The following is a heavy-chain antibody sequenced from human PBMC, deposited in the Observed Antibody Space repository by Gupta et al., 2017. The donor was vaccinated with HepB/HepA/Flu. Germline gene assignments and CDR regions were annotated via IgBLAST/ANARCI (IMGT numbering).Heavy chain of an antibody. CDR3: ARDRVVPAAMPYYYGMDV. J-gene: IGHJ6*02. V-gene: IGHV3-21*01. Sequence: EVQLVESGGGLVKPGGSLRLSCAASGFTFSSYSMNWVRQAPGKGLEWVSSISSSSSYIYYADSVKGRFTISRDNAKNSLYLQMNSLRAEDTAVYYCARDRVVPAAMPYYYGMDVWGQGTTVTVSS. CDR1: GFTFSSYS. CDR2: ISSSSSYI. D-gene: IGHD2-2*01.